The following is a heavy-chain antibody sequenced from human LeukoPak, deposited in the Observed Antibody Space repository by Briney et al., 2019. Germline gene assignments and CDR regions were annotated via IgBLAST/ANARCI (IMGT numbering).Heavy chain of an antibody. V-gene: IGHV3-11*01. J-gene: IGHJ6*02. CDR1: GFTFSDYY. Sequence: GGPLRLSCAASGFTFSDYYMSWIRQAPGKGLEWVSYISSSGSTIYYADSVKGRFTISRDNAKNSLYLQMNSLRAEDTAVYYCARGADTILHYYGMDVWGQGTTVTVSS. CDR3: ARGADTILHYYGMDV. D-gene: IGHD3-9*01. CDR2: ISSSGSTI.